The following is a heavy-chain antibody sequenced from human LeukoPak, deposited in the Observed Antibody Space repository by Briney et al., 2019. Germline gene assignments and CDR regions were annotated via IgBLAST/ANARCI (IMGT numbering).Heavy chain of an antibody. V-gene: IGHV1-8*01. J-gene: IGHJ2*01. CDR3: ARERAGRHFDL. D-gene: IGHD1-1*01. CDR2: INPNSGNT. CDR1: GYTFTSYD. Sequence: ASVKVSCKASGYTFTSYDITWVRQASGQGLEWMGWINPNSGNTGYAQKFQGRVTMTRSTSISTAYMELSSLRSEDTAVYYCARERAGRHFDLWGRGTLVTVSS.